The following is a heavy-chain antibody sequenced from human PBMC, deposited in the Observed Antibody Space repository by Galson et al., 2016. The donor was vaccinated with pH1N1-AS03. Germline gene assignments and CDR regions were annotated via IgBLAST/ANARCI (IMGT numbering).Heavy chain of an antibody. V-gene: IGHV3-23*01. Sequence: SLRLSCAASGFTFSGYAMNWVRQAQGEGLEWVSTISGSGGHTYYAGSVSGRFTISRDYSKNTLYLQMNSLSAADTAVYYCVKDGVERVAAGFAYFDYWGQGTLVTVSS. CDR1: GFTFSGYA. CDR3: VKDGVERVAAGFAYFDY. J-gene: IGHJ4*02. CDR2: ISGSGGHT. D-gene: IGHD6-13*01.